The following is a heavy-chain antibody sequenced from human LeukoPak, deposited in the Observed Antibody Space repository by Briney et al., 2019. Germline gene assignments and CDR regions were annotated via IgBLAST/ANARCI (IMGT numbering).Heavy chain of an antibody. J-gene: IGHJ4*02. CDR3: TTGTAVVGYFDQNLEPFRY. CDR2: IKSKTDGGTT. V-gene: IGHV3-15*01. CDR1: GFTFSNAW. D-gene: IGHD3-9*01. Sequence: GGSLRLSCAASGFTFSNAWMSWVRQAPGKGLEWVGRIKSKTDGGTTDYAAPVKGRFTISRDDSKNTLYLQMNSLKTEDTAVYYCTTGTAVVGYFDQNLEPFRYWGQGTLVTVSS.